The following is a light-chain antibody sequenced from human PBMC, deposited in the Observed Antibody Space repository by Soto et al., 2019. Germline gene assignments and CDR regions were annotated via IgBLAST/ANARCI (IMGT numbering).Light chain of an antibody. CDR3: QQRGT. CDR1: QSVSSY. J-gene: IGKJ4*01. Sequence: ESVLTQSPGTLSLSPGERATLSCRASQSVSSYLAWYQQKPGQAPRLLIYDASNRATGIPARFSGSGSGTDFTLTISSLEPEDFAVYYCQQRGTFGGGTKVEIK. CDR2: DAS. V-gene: IGKV3-11*01.